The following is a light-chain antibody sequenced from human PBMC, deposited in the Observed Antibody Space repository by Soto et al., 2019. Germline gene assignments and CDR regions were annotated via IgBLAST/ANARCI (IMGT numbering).Light chain of an antibody. CDR1: SSDIGAFTS. J-gene: IGLJ2*01. CDR3: SSYSRTTTLVV. V-gene: IGLV2-14*03. Sequence: QSALTQPASVSGSPGQSITISCTGTSSDIGAFTSVSWYQQHPGKAPKLIIYDIIHRPSGVSDRFSGSKSANTASLTVSGLQPEDEANYYCSSYSRTTTLVVFGGGTKLTVL. CDR2: DII.